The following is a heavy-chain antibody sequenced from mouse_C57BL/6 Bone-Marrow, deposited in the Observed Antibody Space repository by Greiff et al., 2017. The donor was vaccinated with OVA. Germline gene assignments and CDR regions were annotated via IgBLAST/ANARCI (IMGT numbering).Heavy chain of an antibody. CDR3: ARWSLYYFDY. Sequence: VQLQQPGAELVRPGSSVKLSCKASGYTFTSYWMDWVKQRPGQGLEWIGNIYPTDSETHYNQKFKDKATLTVDKSSSTAYMQLSSLTSEVSAVYYCARWSLYYFDYWGQGTTLTVSS. CDR2: IYPTDSET. CDR1: GYTFTSYW. V-gene: IGHV1-61*01. J-gene: IGHJ2*01.